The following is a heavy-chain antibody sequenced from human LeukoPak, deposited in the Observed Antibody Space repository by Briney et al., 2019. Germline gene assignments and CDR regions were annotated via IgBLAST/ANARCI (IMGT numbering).Heavy chain of an antibody. CDR2: ISGSGGST. D-gene: IGHD2-2*02. CDR1: GFTFSTYT. Sequence: PGGSLRLSCAASGFTFSTYTMSWVRQAPGKGLEWVSGISGSGGSTYYADSVKGRFTISRDNSKNTVYLQMNSLRAEDTAVYYCAKTQRICSSTSCYISGFDYWGQGTLVTVSS. CDR3: AKTQRICSSTSCYISGFDY. J-gene: IGHJ4*02. V-gene: IGHV3-23*01.